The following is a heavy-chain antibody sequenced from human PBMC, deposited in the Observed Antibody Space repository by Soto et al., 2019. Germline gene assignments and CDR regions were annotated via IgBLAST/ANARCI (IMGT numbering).Heavy chain of an antibody. Sequence: GGSLRLSCAASGFTFSSYSMNWVRQAPGKGLEWVSYISSSSSYIYYADSVKGRFTISRDNAKNSLYLQMNSLRAEDTAVYYCARNYYDSGGYYAEYFQHWGQGTLVTVSS. J-gene: IGHJ1*01. CDR3: ARNYYDSGGYYAEYFQH. CDR2: ISSSSSYI. D-gene: IGHD3-22*01. V-gene: IGHV3-21*01. CDR1: GFTFSSYS.